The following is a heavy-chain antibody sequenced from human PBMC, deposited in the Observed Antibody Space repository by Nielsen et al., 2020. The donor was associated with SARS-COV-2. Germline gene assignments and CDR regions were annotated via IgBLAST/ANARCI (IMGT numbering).Heavy chain of an antibody. Sequence: GGSLRLSCAASGFTFDDYGMSWVRQAPGKGLVWVSRINSDGSSTSYADSVKGRFTISRDNSKNTLYLQMNSLRVDDTAVYYCAKDVHGDYGGIDYWGQGILVTVSS. CDR2: INSDGSST. CDR1: GFTFDDYG. J-gene: IGHJ4*02. CDR3: AKDVHGDYGGIDY. V-gene: IGHV3-74*01. D-gene: IGHD4-17*01.